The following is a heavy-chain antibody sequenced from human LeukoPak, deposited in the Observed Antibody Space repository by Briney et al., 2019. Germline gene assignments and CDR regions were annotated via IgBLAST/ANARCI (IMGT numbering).Heavy chain of an antibody. CDR2: ISGSSATT. Sequence: GGSLRLSCVASGFGITDFYMSWIRQTPGKGLEWISYISGSSATTYYVDPVKGRFTISRDNAKKSLYLQMNSLRAEDTAVYYCASGFRESAAAANLDYWGQGTLVTVSS. V-gene: IGHV3-11*04. D-gene: IGHD6-13*01. J-gene: IGHJ4*02. CDR3: ASGFRESAAAANLDY. CDR1: GFGITDFY.